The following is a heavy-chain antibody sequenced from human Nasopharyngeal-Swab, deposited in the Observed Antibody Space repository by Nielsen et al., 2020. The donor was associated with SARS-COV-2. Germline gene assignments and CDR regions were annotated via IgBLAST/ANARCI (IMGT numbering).Heavy chain of an antibody. CDR3: ARRYNPYSSSSELYYYGMDV. CDR2: IRSKTYGGAP. Sequence: GESLKISCTTSGFTFGDYAMSWFRQAPGKGLEWVGFIRSKTYGGAPEYAASVKGRFTISRDNAKNSLYLQMNSLRAEDTAVYYCARRYNPYSSSSELYYYGMDVWGQGTTVTVSS. CDR1: GFTFGDYA. D-gene: IGHD6-6*01. V-gene: IGHV3-49*03. J-gene: IGHJ6*02.